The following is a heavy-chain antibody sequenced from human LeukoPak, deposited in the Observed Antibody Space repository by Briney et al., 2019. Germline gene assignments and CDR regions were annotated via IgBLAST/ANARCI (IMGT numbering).Heavy chain of an antibody. J-gene: IGHJ6*02. CDR3: ARDRGRWLQHNYYGMDV. D-gene: IGHD5-24*01. Sequence: PSETLSLTCAVYGGSFSGYYWSWIRQPPGKGLEWIGEINHSGSTNYNPSLKSRVTISVDTSKNQFSLKPSSVTAADTAVYYCARDRGRWLQHNYYGMDVWGQGTTVTVSS. CDR2: INHSGST. CDR1: GGSFSGYY. V-gene: IGHV4-34*01.